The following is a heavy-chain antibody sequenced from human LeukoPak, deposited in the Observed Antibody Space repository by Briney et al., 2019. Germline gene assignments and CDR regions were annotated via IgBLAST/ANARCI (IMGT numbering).Heavy chain of an antibody. CDR1: GYTFTSYD. D-gene: IGHD5-12*01. CDR3: ARNRWLRLRSYWFDP. Sequence: ASVKVSCKASGYTFTSYDSNWVRQATGQGLEWMGWMNPNSGNTGYERKFQGRVTMTRNTSISTAYMELSRLRSEDTAVYYCARNRWLRLRSYWFDPWGQGTLVTVSS. CDR2: MNPNSGNT. J-gene: IGHJ5*02. V-gene: IGHV1-8*01.